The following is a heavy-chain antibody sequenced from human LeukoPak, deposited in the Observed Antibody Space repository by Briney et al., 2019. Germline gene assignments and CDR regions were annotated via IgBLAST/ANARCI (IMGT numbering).Heavy chain of an antibody. J-gene: IGHJ4*02. CDR3: ALAMVRGVPFDY. CDR1: GYSVTRYW. V-gene: IGHV5-51*01. Sequence: GESLKIFCKGSGYSVTRYWIGWVRQMPGKGLEGMGIIYPGDSDTRYSPSFQGQVTISADKSISTAYLQWSSLKASDTAMYYCALAMVRGVPFDYWGQGTLVTVSS. CDR2: IYPGDSDT. D-gene: IGHD3-10*01.